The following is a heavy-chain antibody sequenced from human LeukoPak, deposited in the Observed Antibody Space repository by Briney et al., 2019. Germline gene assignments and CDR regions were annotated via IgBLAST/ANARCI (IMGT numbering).Heavy chain of an antibody. CDR3: ARHGNALTHSEYFDY. D-gene: IGHD1-26*01. CDR1: GYTFTGYY. Sequence: ASVKVSCKACGYTFTGYYMHWVRLAPGQGLEWMGWISNHNVNTNSAQKLQGRVTITKDTSTSTAYLDLQSLRSDDTAIYYCARHGNALTHSEYFDYWGQGTLITVSS. J-gene: IGHJ4*02. CDR2: ISNHNVNT. V-gene: IGHV1-18*04.